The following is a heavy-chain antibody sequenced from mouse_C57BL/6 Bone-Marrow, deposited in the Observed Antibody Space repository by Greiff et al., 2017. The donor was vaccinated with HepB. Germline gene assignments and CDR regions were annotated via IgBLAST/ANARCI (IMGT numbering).Heavy chain of an antibody. J-gene: IGHJ3*01. CDR2: ISNGGGST. CDR3: ASGSSPWFAY. V-gene: IGHV5-12*01. Sequence: EVMLVESGGGLVQPGGSLKLSCAASGFTFSDYYMYWVRQTPEKRLEWVAYISNGGGSTYYPDTVKGRFTISRDDAKNTPYLQMSRLKSEDTAMYYCASGSSPWFAYWGQVTLVTVSA. CDR1: GFTFSDYY. D-gene: IGHD1-1*01.